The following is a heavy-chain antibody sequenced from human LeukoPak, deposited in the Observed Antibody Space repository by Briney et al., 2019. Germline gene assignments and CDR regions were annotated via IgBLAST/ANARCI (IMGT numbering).Heavy chain of an antibody. CDR3: AGRESDGSGSRTFDY. D-gene: IGHD3-10*01. Sequence: SETLSLTCAVYGGSFSGYYWSWIRQPPGKGLEWIGEINHSGSTNYNPSLKSRVTISVDTSNNQFSLKLSSVTAADTAVYYCAGRESDGSGSRTFDYWGQGTLVTVSS. CDR1: GGSFSGYY. J-gene: IGHJ4*02. V-gene: IGHV4-34*01. CDR2: INHSGST.